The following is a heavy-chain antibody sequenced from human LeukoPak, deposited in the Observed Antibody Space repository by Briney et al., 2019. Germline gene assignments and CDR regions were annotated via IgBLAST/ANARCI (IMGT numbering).Heavy chain of an antibody. CDR1: GFTFNKYA. CDR3: AKDPYGARYFDY. V-gene: IGHV3-23*01. D-gene: IGHD4-17*01. J-gene: IGHJ4*02. CDR2: LSGSGGDT. Sequence: GGSLRLSCAASGFTFNKYAMSWVRQAPGKGLEWVSSLSGSGGDTYYAESVKGRFTISRDNSKNTVYLEMNSLRAEDTAVYYCAKDPYGARYFDYWGQGTLVTVSS.